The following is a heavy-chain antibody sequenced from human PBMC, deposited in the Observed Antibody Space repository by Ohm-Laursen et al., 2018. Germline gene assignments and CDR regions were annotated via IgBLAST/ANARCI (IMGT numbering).Heavy chain of an antibody. CDR2: IYYSGST. Sequence: SDTLSLTCTVSGGSISRYYWSWIRQPPGKGLEWIGYIYYSGSTNYNPSLKSRVTISVDTSKNQFSLKLSSVTAADTAVYYCARHERALILDYWGQGTLVTVSS. CDR3: ARHERALILDY. D-gene: IGHD1-26*01. CDR1: GGSISRYY. V-gene: IGHV4-59*08. J-gene: IGHJ4*02.